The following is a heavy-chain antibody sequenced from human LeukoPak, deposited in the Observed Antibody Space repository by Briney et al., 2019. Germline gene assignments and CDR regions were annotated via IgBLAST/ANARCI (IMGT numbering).Heavy chain of an antibody. CDR2: ISRDGSST. J-gene: IGHJ6*03. V-gene: IGHV3-43D*04. D-gene: IGHD4-17*01. Sequence: PGGSLRLSCASSGFNFADYAMHWVRQSPGKGQEWISLISRDGSSTYYGDAVKGRFTTSRDNSKNYLFLQMDSLRVDDTAFYFCAKDHDSGDYLAFYMDVWGKGTTVTVSS. CDR1: GFNFADYA. CDR3: AKDHDSGDYLAFYMDV.